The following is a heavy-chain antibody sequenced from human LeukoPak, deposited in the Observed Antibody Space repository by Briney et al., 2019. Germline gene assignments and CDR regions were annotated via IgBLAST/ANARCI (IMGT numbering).Heavy chain of an antibody. Sequence: ASVKVSCKASRGTFSNYAISWVRQAPGQGLEWMGGIIPVFGSTKNAEKFQGRVTITADISTNTAYMELSSLTSEDTAIYYCARATYSSNYYYYYMDVWGKGTTVTVSS. CDR2: IIPVFGST. CDR3: ARATYSSNYYYYYMDV. D-gene: IGHD2-21*01. CDR1: RGTFSNYA. V-gene: IGHV1-69*06. J-gene: IGHJ6*03.